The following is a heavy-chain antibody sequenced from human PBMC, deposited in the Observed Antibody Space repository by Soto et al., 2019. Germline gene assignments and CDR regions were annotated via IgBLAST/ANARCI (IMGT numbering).Heavy chain of an antibody. CDR2: MSYSGSVQ. Sequence: HPVGSLRLSCAVSGFTLSNYDIHWVRQAPGKGLEWVAVMSYSGSVQYYADSVKGRFTISRDTSKNTLYLQMNSLRAEDTAVYYCAKDLPPAGEDYWGQGTLVTVSS. V-gene: IGHV3-30*18. D-gene: IGHD3-16*01. J-gene: IGHJ4*02. CDR3: AKDLPPAGEDY. CDR1: GFTLSNYD.